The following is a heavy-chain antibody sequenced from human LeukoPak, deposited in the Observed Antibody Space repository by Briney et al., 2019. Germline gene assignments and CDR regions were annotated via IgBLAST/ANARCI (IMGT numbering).Heavy chain of an antibody. Sequence: GGSLRLSCAASGFTFSSYAMHWVRQAPGKGLEWVAVISYDGSNKYYADSAKGRFTISRDNSKNTLYLQMNSLRAEDTAVYYCARGGDVDTAMVSDYYYYGMDVWGQGTTVTVSS. D-gene: IGHD5-18*01. CDR3: ARGGDVDTAMVSDYYYYGMDV. CDR1: GFTFSSYA. CDR2: ISYDGSNK. J-gene: IGHJ6*02. V-gene: IGHV3-30-3*01.